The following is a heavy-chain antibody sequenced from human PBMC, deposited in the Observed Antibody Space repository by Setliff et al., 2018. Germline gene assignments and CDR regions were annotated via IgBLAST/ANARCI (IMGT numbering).Heavy chain of an antibody. CDR3: ARDAEGPYWNFPLGN. D-gene: IGHD1-7*01. CDR1: GYTFTTYG. J-gene: IGHJ4*02. CDR2: ISAYNGKT. Sequence: ASVKVSCKAYGYTFTTYGISWVRQAPGQGLQWMGWISAYNGKTNYAQKLQGRVTMTRNTSISTAYMELSSLRSEDTAVYYCARDAEGPYWNFPLGNWGQGTLVTVSS. V-gene: IGHV1-18*01.